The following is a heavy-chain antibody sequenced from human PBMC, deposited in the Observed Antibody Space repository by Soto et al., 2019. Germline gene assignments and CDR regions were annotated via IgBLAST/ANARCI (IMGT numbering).Heavy chain of an antibody. Sequence: PGGSLRLSCAASGFTFSSYAMSWVRQAPGKGLEWVSAISGSGGSTYYADSVKGRFTISRDNSKNTLYLQMNSLRAEDTAVYYCAKVGCSGGSCYSRRYYYYYMDVWGKGTTVTVSS. D-gene: IGHD2-15*01. J-gene: IGHJ6*03. CDR3: AKVGCSGGSCYSRRYYYYYMDV. V-gene: IGHV3-23*01. CDR1: GFTFSSYA. CDR2: ISGSGGST.